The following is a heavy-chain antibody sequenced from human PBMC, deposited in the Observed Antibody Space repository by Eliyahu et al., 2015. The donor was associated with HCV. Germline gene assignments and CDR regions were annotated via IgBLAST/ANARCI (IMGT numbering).Heavy chain of an antibody. D-gene: IGHD3-22*01. V-gene: IGHV3-7*01. CDR3: ARDDSSGFHYLDS. CDR1: GFTFXGYW. Sequence: EVQLVESGGGLVQPGGSLRLSCAASGFTFXGYWMSWVRQAPGKGLEWVANMKQDASEKYYVDSVKGRFTISRDNAKNSLYLQMNSLRAEDTAVYYCARDDSSGFHYLDSWGQGTLVTVSS. J-gene: IGHJ4*02. CDR2: MKQDASEK.